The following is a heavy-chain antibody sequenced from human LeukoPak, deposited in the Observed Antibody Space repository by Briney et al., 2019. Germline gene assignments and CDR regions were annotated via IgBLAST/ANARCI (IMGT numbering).Heavy chain of an antibody. Sequence: GGSLRLSCEASGFTFDDFAMHWVRQVPGKGLDWVAGISWNSGSIGYGDSVKGRFIISRDNAKNFLYLQMNSLRVEDTGLYYCAKVGYSGSPLPPHYHYYLDVWGKGTTVIVS. CDR2: ISWNSGSI. D-gene: IGHD1-26*01. CDR1: GFTFDDFA. CDR3: AKVGYSGSPLPPHYHYYLDV. V-gene: IGHV3-9*01. J-gene: IGHJ6*03.